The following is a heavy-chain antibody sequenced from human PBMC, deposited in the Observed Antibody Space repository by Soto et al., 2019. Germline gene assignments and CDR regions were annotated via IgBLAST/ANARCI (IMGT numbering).Heavy chain of an antibody. CDR1: GFTFTTFS. V-gene: IGHV1-18*01. CDR2: ISAYNGNK. CDR3: ARGGDSPDY. J-gene: IGHJ4*02. D-gene: IGHD3-16*01. Sequence: QVQLVQSGAEVKKPGTSVKVSCKTSGFTFTTFSITWVRQVPGQGLEWMGWISAYNGNKNYAQKFQGRVTMTTDTSTSTAYMDLRSLTSADTAVYYCARGGDSPDYWGQGTLVTVSS.